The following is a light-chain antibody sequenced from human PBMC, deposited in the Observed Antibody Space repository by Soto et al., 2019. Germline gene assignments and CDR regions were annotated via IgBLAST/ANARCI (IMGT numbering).Light chain of an antibody. Sequence: QSVLTQPASVSGSPGQSITISCTGASSDVGGYNFVSWYQHHPGSPPKLIIYEVSHRPSGVSNRFSGSKSANKASLTISALQVEDEADYFCSSYSSTTTREVFGTGTKVIVL. CDR1: SSDVGGYNF. J-gene: IGLJ1*01. CDR2: EVS. V-gene: IGLV2-14*01. CDR3: SSYSSTTTREV.